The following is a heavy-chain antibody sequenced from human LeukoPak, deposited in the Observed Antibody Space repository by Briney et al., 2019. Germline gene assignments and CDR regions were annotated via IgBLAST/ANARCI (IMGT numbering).Heavy chain of an antibody. CDR3: ASSDFWSGCCDY. Sequence: SQTLSLTCTVSGGSISSGSYYWSWIRQPAGKGLEWIGRIYTSGSTNYNPSLKSRVTISVDTSKNQFSLKLSSVTAADPAVYYCASSDFWSGCCDYWGQGTLVTVSS. D-gene: IGHD3-3*01. CDR2: IYTSGST. CDR1: GGSISSGSYY. J-gene: IGHJ4*02. V-gene: IGHV4-61*02.